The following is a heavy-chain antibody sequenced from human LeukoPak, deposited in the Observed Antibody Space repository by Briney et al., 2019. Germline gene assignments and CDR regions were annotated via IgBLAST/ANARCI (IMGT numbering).Heavy chain of an antibody. Sequence: SETLSLTCTVSGYSISSGYYWGWIRQPPGKGLEWIGSIYHSGSTYYNPSLKSRVTISVDTSKNQFSLKLSSVTAADTAVYYCANSDSTGYYVDYWGQGTLATVSS. CDR2: IYHSGST. CDR3: ANSDSTGYYVDY. V-gene: IGHV4-38-2*02. CDR1: GYSISSGYY. D-gene: IGHD3-22*01. J-gene: IGHJ4*02.